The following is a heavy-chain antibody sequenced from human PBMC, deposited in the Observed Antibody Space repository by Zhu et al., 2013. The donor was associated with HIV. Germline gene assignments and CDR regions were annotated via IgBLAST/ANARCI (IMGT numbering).Heavy chain of an antibody. J-gene: IGHJ5*02. CDR2: ISQSGDI. CDR3: ARVTPVYSGSLRGWFDP. Sequence: QVQLQESGPGLVKPSGTLSLSCAVSGGSISSTKWWSWVRQPPGKGLEWIGEISQSGDINYNPSLKSRGTISMDKSMNQFSLKLSSVTAADTAVYYCARVTPVYSGSLRGWFDPWGQGTLVTVSS. V-gene: IGHV4-4*02. CDR1: GGSISSTKW. D-gene: IGHD1-26*01.